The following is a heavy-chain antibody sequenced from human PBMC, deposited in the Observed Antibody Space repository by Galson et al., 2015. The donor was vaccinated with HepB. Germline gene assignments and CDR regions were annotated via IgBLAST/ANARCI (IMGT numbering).Heavy chain of an antibody. CDR1: GFTFSSYS. D-gene: IGHD2-21*02. CDR3: ARVGCGGDCYPSPQYFQH. Sequence: SLRLSCAASGFTFSSYSMNWVRQAPGKGLEWVSYISSSGSTIYYADSVKGRFTISRDNAKNSLYLQMNSLRDEDTAVYYCARVGCGGDCYPSPQYFQHWGQGTLVTVSS. V-gene: IGHV3-48*02. J-gene: IGHJ1*01. CDR2: ISSSGSTI.